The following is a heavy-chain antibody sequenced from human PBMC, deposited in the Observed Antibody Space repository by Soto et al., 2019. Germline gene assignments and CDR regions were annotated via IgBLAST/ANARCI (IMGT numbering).Heavy chain of an antibody. V-gene: IGHV3-74*01. J-gene: IGHJ4*02. CDR1: GFTFSSYW. CDR3: AREVYSSGWYHFDY. CDR2: IKSDGSST. Sequence: QLVESGGGLVQPGGSLRLSCAASGFTFSSYWMHWVRQAPGEGLVWVSRIKSDGSSTRYADSVKGRFTISRDNAENTLYLQMNSLRVEDTAVYFCAREVYSSGWYHFDYWGQGTLVTVSS. D-gene: IGHD6-19*01.